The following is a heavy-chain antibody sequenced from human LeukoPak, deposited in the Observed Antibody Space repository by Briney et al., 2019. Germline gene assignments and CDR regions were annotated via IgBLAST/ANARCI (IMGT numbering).Heavy chain of an antibody. CDR1: GFTVSSNY. CDR2: IYSGGST. CDR3: ARGGEYSSSWYGSYYFDY. D-gene: IGHD6-13*01. Sequence: GGSLRLSCAASGFTVSSNYMSWVRQAPGKGLEWVSVIYSGGSTYYADSVKGRFIISRDNSKNTLYLQMNSLRAEDTAVYYCARGGEYSSSWYGSYYFDYWGQGTLVTVSS. J-gene: IGHJ4*02. V-gene: IGHV3-66*01.